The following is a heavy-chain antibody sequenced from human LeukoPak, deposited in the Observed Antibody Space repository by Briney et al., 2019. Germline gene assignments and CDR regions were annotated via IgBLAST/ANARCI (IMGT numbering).Heavy chain of an antibody. CDR3: ARILGSSIDY. V-gene: IGHV4-4*07. D-gene: IGHD6-13*01. CDR1: GGSISSYY. J-gene: IGHJ4*02. Sequence: SETLSLTCTVSGGSISSYYWSWIRQPAGKGLEWIGRIYTSGSTNYNPPLKSRVTMPVDTSKKQFSMKLSSVTAADTAVYYCARILGSSIDYWGQGTLVTVSS. CDR2: IYTSGST.